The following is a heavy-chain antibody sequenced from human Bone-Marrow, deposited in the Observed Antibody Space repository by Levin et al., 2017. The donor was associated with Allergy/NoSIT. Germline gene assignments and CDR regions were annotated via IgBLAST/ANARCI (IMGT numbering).Heavy chain of an antibody. J-gene: IGHJ4*02. CDR1: GYDFTISF. Sequence: GGSLRLSCKASGYDFTISFIHWVRQAPGQGLEWMGKINPNGGGTTYAQKFQGRVAMTSDTSTATAYMELSSLTFKDTAVYYCAREGTSSQHDYWGQGTLVTVSS. V-gene: IGHV1-46*01. CDR3: AREGTSSQHDY. CDR2: INPNGGGT. D-gene: IGHD3-10*01.